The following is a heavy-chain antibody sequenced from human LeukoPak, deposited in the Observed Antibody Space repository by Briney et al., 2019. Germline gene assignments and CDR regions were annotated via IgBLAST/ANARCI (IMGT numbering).Heavy chain of an antibody. J-gene: IGHJ4*02. CDR2: IYHSGST. V-gene: IGHV4-30-2*01. Sequence: TLSLTCTVSGGSISSGGYYWSLIRQPPGKGLEWIGYIYHSGSTYYNPSLKSRVTISVDRSKNQFSLKLSSVTAADTAVYYCARGYEAPSIDYWGQGTLVTVSS. CDR3: ARGYEAPSIDY. D-gene: IGHD5-12*01. CDR1: GGSISSGGYY.